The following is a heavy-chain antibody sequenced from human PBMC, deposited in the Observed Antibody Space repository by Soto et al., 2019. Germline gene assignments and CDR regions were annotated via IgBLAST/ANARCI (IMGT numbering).Heavy chain of an antibody. J-gene: IGHJ6*02. CDR3: VGALTYEVPYYYYGMDV. Sequence: EVQLVESGGGLVQPGGSLRLSCTASGFMFSTYLMSWVRQAPGKGLEWVANIRQGGNEKFYVDSVKGRFTISRDNAKKSLYLQMNSLRAEDTSVYYCVGALTYEVPYYYYGMDVWGQGPTVTVSS. D-gene: IGHD3-16*01. V-gene: IGHV3-7*01. CDR2: IRQGGNEK. CDR1: GFMFSTYL.